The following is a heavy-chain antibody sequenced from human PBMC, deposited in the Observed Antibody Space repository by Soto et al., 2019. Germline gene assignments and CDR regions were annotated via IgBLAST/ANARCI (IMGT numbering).Heavy chain of an antibody. CDR3: ARVDYGDYGWYFDL. Sequence: EVQLVESGGTLIQPGGSLRLSCAASGFTVTNKYMTWVRQAPGKGLEWVSLIYSGGATSYAGSVKGRFTISRDNSKDILYLQVNSLRAEDTAVYYCARVDYGDYGWYFDLWGRGTLVTVSS. CDR2: IYSGGAT. D-gene: IGHD4-17*01. V-gene: IGHV3-53*01. CDR1: GFTVTNKY. J-gene: IGHJ2*01.